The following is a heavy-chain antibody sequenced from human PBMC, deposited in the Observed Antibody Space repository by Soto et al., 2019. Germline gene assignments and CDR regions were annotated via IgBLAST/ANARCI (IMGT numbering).Heavy chain of an antibody. CDR3: AKSAGKQLVPDY. J-gene: IGHJ4*02. V-gene: IGHV3-23*01. CDR1: GFTFSSYA. CDR2: ISGSGGST. Sequence: LRLSCAASGFTFSSYAMSWVRQAPGKGLEWVSAISGSGGSTYNADSVKGRFTISRDNSKNTLYLQMNSLRAEDTAVYYCAKSAGKQLVPDYWGQGTLVTVSS. D-gene: IGHD6-13*01.